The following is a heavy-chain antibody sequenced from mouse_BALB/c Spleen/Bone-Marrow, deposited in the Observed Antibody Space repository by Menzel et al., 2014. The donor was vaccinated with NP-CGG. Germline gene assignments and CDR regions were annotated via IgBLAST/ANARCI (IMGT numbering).Heavy chain of an antibody. Sequence: QVQLKESGAELVRPGASVKLSCKASGYTFTSYWINWGKQRPGQGLEGIGNIYPSDSYTNYNQKFKDKATLTVDKSSSTAYMQLSSPTSEDSAVYYCTRGYYGSSYDYWGQGTTLTVSS. CDR3: TRGYYGSSYDY. J-gene: IGHJ2*01. V-gene: IGHV1-69*02. CDR1: GYTFTSYW. D-gene: IGHD1-1*01. CDR2: IYPSDSYT.